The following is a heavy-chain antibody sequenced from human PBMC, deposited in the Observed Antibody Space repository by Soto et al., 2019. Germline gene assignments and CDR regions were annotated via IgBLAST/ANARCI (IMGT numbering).Heavy chain of an antibody. CDR1: GFTFSGSA. CDR2: IRSKANSYAT. V-gene: IGHV3-73*01. D-gene: IGHD3-3*01. J-gene: IGHJ3*02. Sequence: GGSLRLSCAASGFTFSGSAMHWVRQASGKGLEWVGRIRSKANSYATAYAASVKGRFTISRDDSKNTAYLQMNSLKTDDTAVYFCTRWWYDFWSCYYAFDIWGQGTMVTVSS. CDR3: TRWWYDFWSCYYAFDI.